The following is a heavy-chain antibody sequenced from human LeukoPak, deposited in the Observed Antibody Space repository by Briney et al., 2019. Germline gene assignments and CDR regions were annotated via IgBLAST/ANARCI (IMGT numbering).Heavy chain of an antibody. D-gene: IGHD2-2*01. CDR3: ARRHCSSTSCHYYMDV. V-gene: IGHV4-59*08. CDR1: GGSISSYY. Sequence: SETLSLTCTDSGGSISSYYWSWIRQPPGKGLEWIGYIYYSGSTNYNPSLKSRVTISVDTSKNQFSLKLSSVTAADTAVYYCARRHCSSTSCHYYMDVWGKGTTVTVSS. CDR2: IYYSGST. J-gene: IGHJ6*03.